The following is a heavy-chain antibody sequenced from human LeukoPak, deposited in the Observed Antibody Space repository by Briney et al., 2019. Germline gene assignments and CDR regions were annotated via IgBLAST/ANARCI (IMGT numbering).Heavy chain of an antibody. J-gene: IGHJ4*02. D-gene: IGHD5-18*01. CDR2: ISSGGST. V-gene: IGHV3-23*01. CDR1: GFTFSSYA. Sequence: PGGSLRLSCAASGFTFSSYAMSWVRQAPGKGLEWASVISSGGSTNYADSVKGRFTISRDNSKNTLSLQMNSLRAEDTAVYYCAKGIELWLTYFDHWGQGTLVTASS. CDR3: AKGIELWLTYFDH.